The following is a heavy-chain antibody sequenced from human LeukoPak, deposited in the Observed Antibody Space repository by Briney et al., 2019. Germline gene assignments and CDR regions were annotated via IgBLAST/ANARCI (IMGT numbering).Heavy chain of an antibody. CDR2: IYYSGST. V-gene: IGHV4-30-4*01. CDR1: GGSISSGDYY. D-gene: IGHD3-9*01. Sequence: SETLSLTCTVSGGSISSGDYYWSWIRQPPGKGLEWIGYIYYSGSTYYNPSLKSRVTISVDTSKNQFSLKLSSVTAADTAVYYCALIILTGQYYFDYWGQGTLVTVSS. J-gene: IGHJ4*02. CDR3: ALIILTGQYYFDY.